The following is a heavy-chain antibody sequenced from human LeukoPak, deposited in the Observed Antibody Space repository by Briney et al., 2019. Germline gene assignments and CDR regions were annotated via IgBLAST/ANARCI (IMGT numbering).Heavy chain of an antibody. J-gene: IGHJ5*02. Sequence: SETLSLTCAVYGGSFSGYYWSWIRQPPGKGLEWIGEINHSGSTNYNPSLESRVTISVDTSKNQFSLKLSSVTAADTAVYYCARAPNYGPFDPWGQGTLVTVSS. CDR2: INHSGST. CDR1: GGSFSGYY. CDR3: ARAPNYGPFDP. V-gene: IGHV4-34*01. D-gene: IGHD4-17*01.